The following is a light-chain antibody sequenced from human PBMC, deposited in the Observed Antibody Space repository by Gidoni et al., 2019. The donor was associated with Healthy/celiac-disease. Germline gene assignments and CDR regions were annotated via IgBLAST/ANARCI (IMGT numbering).Light chain of an antibody. CDR2: EGS. Sequence: QSALTQPASVSGAPGQSLTISCTGTSSDVGSSNLVSWYQQHPGKAPKLMIYEGSKRPSGVSNRFSGSKSGNTASLTISGLQAEDEADYYCCSYAGSSTWVFGGGTTLPVL. V-gene: IGLV2-23*01. J-gene: IGLJ3*02. CDR1: SSDVGSSNL. CDR3: CSYAGSSTWV.